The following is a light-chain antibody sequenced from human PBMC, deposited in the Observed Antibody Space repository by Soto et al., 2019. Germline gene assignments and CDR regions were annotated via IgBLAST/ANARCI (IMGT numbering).Light chain of an antibody. CDR1: GSDVGGYNY. J-gene: IGLJ3*02. Sequence: QSALTQPASVSGSPGQSITISCTGTGSDVGGYNYVSWYQQYPGKAPKLMIYEVSNRPSGVSNRFSGSKSGNTASLTISGLQAEDEADYYCSSYTTSATRVFGGGTKLTVL. CDR2: EVS. V-gene: IGLV2-14*01. CDR3: SSYTTSATRV.